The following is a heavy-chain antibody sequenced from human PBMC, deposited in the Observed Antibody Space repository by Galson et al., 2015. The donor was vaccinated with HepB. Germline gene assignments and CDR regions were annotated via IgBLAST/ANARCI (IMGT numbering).Heavy chain of an antibody. CDR1: GFTFANAS. CDR3: AKDRRDDYSNPIDY. D-gene: IGHD4-11*01. J-gene: IGHJ4*02. Sequence: APRLSCGASGFTFANASMSWGPPAPGIGLGCVSAISGAGGSTYYADSVKGRFTISRDNSKNTVYLQMNSLRAEDTAIYYWAKDRRDDYSNPIDYWGQGTLVTVSS. CDR2: ISGAGGST. V-gene: IGHV3-23*01.